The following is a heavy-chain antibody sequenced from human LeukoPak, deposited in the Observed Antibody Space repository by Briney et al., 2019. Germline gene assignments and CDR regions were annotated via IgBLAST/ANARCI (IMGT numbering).Heavy chain of an antibody. CDR3: ARAPPIFCSGGSCYFHPFDY. Sequence: GGSLRLSCAASGFTFDDFSIHWVRHAPGKGLEWVSLISWDGGRTHYADSVKGRFTISRDNAKNSLYLQMNSLRAEDTAVYYCARAPPIFCSGGSCYFHPFDYWGQGTLVTVSS. CDR1: GFTFDDFS. CDR2: ISWDGGRT. D-gene: IGHD2-15*01. V-gene: IGHV3-43*01. J-gene: IGHJ4*02.